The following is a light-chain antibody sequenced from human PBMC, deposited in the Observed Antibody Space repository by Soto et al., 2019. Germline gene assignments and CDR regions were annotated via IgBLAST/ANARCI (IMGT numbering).Light chain of an antibody. Sequence: DIVMTQSPDSLALSLGERATINCKSSQSVLYSSNNKNYLAWYQQKTGQPPKMXIYWASTRESGVPDRFSGSGSGTDLTLTISRLQAEDVAVYYCQKYYSTPRTFGQGTKVDIK. CDR3: QKYYSTPRT. V-gene: IGKV4-1*01. CDR1: QSVLYSSNNKNY. CDR2: WAS. J-gene: IGKJ1*01.